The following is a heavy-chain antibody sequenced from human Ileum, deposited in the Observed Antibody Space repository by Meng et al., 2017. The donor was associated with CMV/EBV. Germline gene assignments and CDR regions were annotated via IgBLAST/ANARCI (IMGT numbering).Heavy chain of an antibody. J-gene: IGHJ4*02. CDR2: IKEDGSEK. CDR1: GFTFSTYW. CDR3: ARDQNYYDSSGYYEFDY. V-gene: IGHV3-7*01. Sequence: GESLKISCAASGFTFSTYWMSWIRQAPGKGLEWVVNIKEDGSEKYYVDSVKGRFTISRDNAKNSLYLQMNSLRAEDTAVYYCARDQNYYDSSGYYEFDYWGQGTLVTVSS. D-gene: IGHD3-22*01.